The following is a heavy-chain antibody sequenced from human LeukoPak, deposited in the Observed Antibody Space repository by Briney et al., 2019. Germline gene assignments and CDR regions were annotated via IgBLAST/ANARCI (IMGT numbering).Heavy chain of an antibody. D-gene: IGHD2-15*01. CDR3: ARDCSGGSCFGY. J-gene: IGHJ4*02. V-gene: IGHV3-21*01. CDR2: ISSSSSYI. Sequence: GGSLRLSCAASGFTFSSYSMNWVRQAPGKGLEWVSSISSSSSYIYYADSVKGRFTISRDNAKNSLYLQMNSLRAEDTAVYYCARDCSGGSCFGYWGQGTLVTVSS. CDR1: GFTFSSYS.